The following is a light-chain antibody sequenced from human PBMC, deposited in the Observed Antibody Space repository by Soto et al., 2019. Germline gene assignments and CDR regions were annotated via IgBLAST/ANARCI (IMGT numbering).Light chain of an antibody. CDR1: QFVGSIY. Sequence: EIVLPKSPGTLSLSPGATATLSCRASQFVGSIYLAWYQQKPGQAPRLLIYGASSRATGIPDRFSGSGSGTDFTLTISRLEPEDFAVYYCQQYGISLITFGQGTRLEIK. CDR3: QQYGISLIT. V-gene: IGKV3-20*01. J-gene: IGKJ5*01. CDR2: GAS.